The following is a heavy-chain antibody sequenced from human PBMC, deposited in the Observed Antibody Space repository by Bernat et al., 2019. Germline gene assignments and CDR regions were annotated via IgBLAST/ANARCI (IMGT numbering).Heavy chain of an antibody. D-gene: IGHD2-15*01. CDR1: GFTFSSYA. Sequence: EVQLVESGGGLVQPGGSLRLSCAASGFTFSSYAMHWVRQAPGKGLEYVSAISSNGGSTYYANSGKGRFTISRDNTKNTLYLQMGSVRAECMAVYYCAGGDIVVVVAATLVGGIDVWGQGTTVTVSS. CDR2: ISSNGGST. CDR3: AGGDIVVVVAATLVGGIDV. V-gene: IGHV3-64*01. J-gene: IGHJ6*02.